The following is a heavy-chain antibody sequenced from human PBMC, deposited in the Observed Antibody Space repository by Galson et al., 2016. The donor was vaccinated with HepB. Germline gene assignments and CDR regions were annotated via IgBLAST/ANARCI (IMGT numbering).Heavy chain of an antibody. Sequence: QSGAEVKKPGESPKISCKGSGYSFTTYWIGWVRQMPGKGLEWMGMIYPGDSDTRYSPSFQGQVTISADQSINTAYLQWSSLKASDTAMYYCARTVSIAAAGGADYWGQGTLVTVSS. CDR1: GYSFTTYW. CDR3: ARTVSIAAAGGADY. D-gene: IGHD6-13*01. J-gene: IGHJ4*02. CDR2: IYPGDSDT. V-gene: IGHV5-51*01.